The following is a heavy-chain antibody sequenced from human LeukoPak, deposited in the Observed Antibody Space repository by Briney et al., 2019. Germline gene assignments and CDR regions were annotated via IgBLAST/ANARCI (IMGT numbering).Heavy chain of an antibody. CDR3: ARVIVGATYAFDI. CDR1: GGTFSSYA. J-gene: IGHJ3*02. V-gene: IGHV1-69*13. D-gene: IGHD1-26*01. Sequence: ASVKVSCKASGGTFSSYAISWVRQAPGQGLEWMGGIIPIFGTANYAQKFQGRVTITADESTSTAYMELSSLRSEDTAVYYCARVIVGATYAFDIWGQGTMVTVSS. CDR2: IIPIFGTA.